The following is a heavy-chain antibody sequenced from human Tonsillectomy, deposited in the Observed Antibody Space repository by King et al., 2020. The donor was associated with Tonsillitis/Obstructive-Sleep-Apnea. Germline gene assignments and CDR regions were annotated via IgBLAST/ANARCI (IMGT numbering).Heavy chain of an antibody. Sequence: VQLPQSGPGLVKPSETLSLTCTVSGGSISSYYWSWIRQPPGKRLEWIGYIYYSGSTNYNPSLKSRVTISVDTSKNQFSLKLSSVTAADTAVYYCARAGRDVMDVWGQGTTVTVSS. D-gene: IGHD2-8*02. J-gene: IGHJ6*02. CDR3: ARAGRDVMDV. V-gene: IGHV4-59*01. CDR2: IYYSGST. CDR1: GGSISSYY.